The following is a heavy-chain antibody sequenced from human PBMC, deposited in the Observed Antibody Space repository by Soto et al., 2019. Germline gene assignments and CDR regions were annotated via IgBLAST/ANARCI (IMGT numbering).Heavy chain of an antibody. CDR1: GFTFSSYW. Sequence: VQLVESGVGLVQPGGSLRLSCAASGFTFSSYWMHWVRQAPGKGLVWVSRLNSDGSSTSYADSVKGRFTISRDNAKNTLYLQMNSLRAEDTAVYYCARTYGDGSIHYYYYGMDVWGQGTTVTVSS. CDR3: ARTYGDGSIHYYYYGMDV. D-gene: IGHD7-27*01. CDR2: LNSDGSST. V-gene: IGHV3-74*01. J-gene: IGHJ6*02.